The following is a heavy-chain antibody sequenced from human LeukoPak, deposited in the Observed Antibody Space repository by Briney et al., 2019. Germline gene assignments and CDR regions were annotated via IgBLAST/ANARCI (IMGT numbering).Heavy chain of an antibody. V-gene: IGHV3-30*18. J-gene: IGHJ4*02. Sequence: GGSLRLSCAASGFTFSSYGMHWVRQAPGKGLEWVAVISYDGSNKYYADSVKGRFTISRDNSKSTLYLQMNSLRAEDTAVYYCAKEGYSYRVDYWGQGTLVTVSS. CDR1: GFTFSSYG. CDR3: AKEGYSYRVDY. CDR2: ISYDGSNK. D-gene: IGHD5-18*01.